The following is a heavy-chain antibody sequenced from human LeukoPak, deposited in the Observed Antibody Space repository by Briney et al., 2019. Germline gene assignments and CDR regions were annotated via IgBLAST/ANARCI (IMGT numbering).Heavy chain of an antibody. V-gene: IGHV3-21*01. CDR3: ARQRAIVVVPAAKGAFDI. D-gene: IGHD2-2*01. Sequence: GSLRLSCAASGFTFSSYSMNWVRQAPGKGLEWVSSISSSGSYIYYADSVKGRFTISRDNAKNSLYLQMNSLRAEDTAVYYCARQRAIVVVPAAKGAFDIWGQGTMVTVSS. CDR1: GFTFSSYS. J-gene: IGHJ3*02. CDR2: ISSSGSYI.